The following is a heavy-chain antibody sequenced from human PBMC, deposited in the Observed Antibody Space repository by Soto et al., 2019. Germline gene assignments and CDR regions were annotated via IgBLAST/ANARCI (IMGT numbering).Heavy chain of an antibody. J-gene: IGHJ4*02. CDR2: IYYSGST. CDR3: ARQETIYCSGGSCYTFEY. D-gene: IGHD2-15*01. CDR1: GGSISSYY. Sequence: QVQLQESGPGLVKPSETLSLTCTVSGGSISSYYWSWIRQPPGKGLEWIGYIYYSGSTNYNPSLNSRPTISVDTSKNRSSLKLSSLTAADTAVYYCARQETIYCSGGSCYTFEYWGQGTLVTVSS. V-gene: IGHV4-59*08.